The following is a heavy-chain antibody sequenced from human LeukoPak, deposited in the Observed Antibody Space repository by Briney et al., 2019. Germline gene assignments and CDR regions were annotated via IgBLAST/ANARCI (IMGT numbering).Heavy chain of an antibody. Sequence: GGSLRLSCAASGFTFSDHAMHWVRQAPGKGLEWVSAVGIAADTFYPGSVKGRFTISRENAKNSLYLQMNSLRVEDTAVYYCIRQKKSHGNFDYWGQGTLVTVSS. CDR3: IRQKKSHGNFDY. CDR2: VGIAADT. J-gene: IGHJ4*02. V-gene: IGHV3-13*01. CDR1: GFTFSDHA. D-gene: IGHD1-26*01.